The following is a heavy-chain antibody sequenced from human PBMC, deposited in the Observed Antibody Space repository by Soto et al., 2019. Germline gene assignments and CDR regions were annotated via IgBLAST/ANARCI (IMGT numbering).Heavy chain of an antibody. J-gene: IGHJ4*02. CDR2: IHFGGNT. CDR3: TKVSPQWLVHDY. Sequence: GGSLRLSCAAFGFTVSGDYVSWVRQAPGKGLECVSVIHFGGNTYYADSVKGRFTVSRDNSKNTLYLQMNSLRVEDTAIYFCTKVSPQWLVHDYWGQGTLVTVSS. D-gene: IGHD6-19*01. V-gene: IGHV3-53*01. CDR1: GFTVSGDY.